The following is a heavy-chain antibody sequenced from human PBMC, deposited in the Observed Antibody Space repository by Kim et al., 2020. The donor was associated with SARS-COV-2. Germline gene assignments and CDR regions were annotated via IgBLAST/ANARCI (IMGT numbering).Heavy chain of an antibody. Sequence: GGSLRLSCAGSEFTFSSSAMSWVRQAPGKGLEWVSAITGSGGSTYYADSVKGRFTISRDNSKNTLYLQLNSLRAEDTAVYYCAKGYDSNFFGPFDYWGQGTLVTVSS. V-gene: IGHV3-23*01. CDR3: AKGYDSNFFGPFDY. CDR1: EFTFSSSA. D-gene: IGHD3-22*01. CDR2: ITGSGGST. J-gene: IGHJ4*02.